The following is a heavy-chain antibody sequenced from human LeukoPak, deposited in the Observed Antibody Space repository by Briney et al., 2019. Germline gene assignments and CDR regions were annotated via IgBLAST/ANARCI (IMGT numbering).Heavy chain of an antibody. J-gene: IGHJ6*02. D-gene: IGHD6-19*01. Sequence: SETLSLTCTVSGGSISSYYWSWIRQPPGKGLEWIGYIYYSGSTNYNPSLKSRVTISVDTSKNQFSLKLSSVTAADTAVYYCARGRRGSGRGSRYYYGMDVWGQGTTVTVSS. CDR1: GGSISSYY. V-gene: IGHV4-59*12. CDR3: ARGRRGSGRGSRYYYGMDV. CDR2: IYYSGST.